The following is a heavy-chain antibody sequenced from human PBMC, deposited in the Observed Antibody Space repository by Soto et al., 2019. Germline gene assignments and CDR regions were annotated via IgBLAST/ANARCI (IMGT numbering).Heavy chain of an antibody. Sequence: GGSLRLSCAASGFTFSSYWMSWVRQAPGKGLEWVANIKQDGSEKYYVDSVKGRFTISRDSAKNSLYLQMNSLRAEDTAVYYCARDQGSGDYYYGMDVWGKGTTVTVPS. V-gene: IGHV3-7*05. CDR1: GFTFSSYW. D-gene: IGHD6-19*01. J-gene: IGHJ6*04. CDR3: ARDQGSGDYYYGMDV. CDR2: IKQDGSEK.